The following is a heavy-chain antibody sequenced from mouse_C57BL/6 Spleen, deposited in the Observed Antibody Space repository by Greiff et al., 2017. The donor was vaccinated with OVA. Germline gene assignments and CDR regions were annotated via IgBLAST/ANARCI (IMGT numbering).Heavy chain of an antibody. Sequence: QVQLQQPGAELVMPGASVTLSCKASGYTFTSYWMHWVKQRPGQGLEWIGEIDPSDSYTNYNQKFKGKSTLTVDKSSSTAYMQLSSLTSEDSAVYYCARGDYNYAMDYWGQGTSVTVSS. J-gene: IGHJ4*01. V-gene: IGHV1-69*01. D-gene: IGHD2-12*01. CDR1: GYTFTSYW. CDR3: ARGDYNYAMDY. CDR2: IDPSDSYT.